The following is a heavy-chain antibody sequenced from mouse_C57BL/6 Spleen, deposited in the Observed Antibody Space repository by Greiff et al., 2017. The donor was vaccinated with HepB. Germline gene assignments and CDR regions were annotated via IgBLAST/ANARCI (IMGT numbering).Heavy chain of an antibody. CDR3: ARGLWLRGDFDV. Sequence: LQESGPELVKPGASVKISCKASGYSFTSYYIHWVKQRPGQGLEWIGWIYPGSGNTKYNEKFKGKATLTADTSSSTAYMQLSSLTSEDSAVYYCARGLWLRGDFDVWGTGTTVTVSS. V-gene: IGHV1-66*01. D-gene: IGHD2-2*01. CDR2: IYPGSGNT. CDR1: GYSFTSYY. J-gene: IGHJ1*03.